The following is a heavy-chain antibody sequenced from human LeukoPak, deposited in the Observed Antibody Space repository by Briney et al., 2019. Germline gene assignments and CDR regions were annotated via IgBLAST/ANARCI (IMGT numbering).Heavy chain of an antibody. J-gene: IGHJ4*02. Sequence: PGGSLRLSCAASGFTFRSYGMSWVRQAPGKGLEWVSTISGSGDSTYYADSVKGRFTISRDNSKNTLYLQMNSLRAEDTAVYYCAEVLKGYYFDYWGQGTLVTVSS. CDR3: AEVLKGYYFDY. CDR1: GFTFRSYG. CDR2: ISGSGDST. V-gene: IGHV3-23*01.